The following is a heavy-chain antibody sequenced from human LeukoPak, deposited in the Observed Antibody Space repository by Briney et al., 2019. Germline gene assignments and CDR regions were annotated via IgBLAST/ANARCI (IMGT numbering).Heavy chain of an antibody. D-gene: IGHD1-26*01. V-gene: IGHV3-23*01. Sequence: PGGSLRLSCAASGFTFSTYAMGWVRQAPGTGLEWDSVINGGSGSKYYADVVKGLFIICEDISKKPLYQQMNSLRAEDTAVYYCAEESECSGSFHDYWGQGTLVTVSS. CDR2: INGGSGSK. CDR3: AEESECSGSFHDY. J-gene: IGHJ4*02. CDR1: GFTFSTYA.